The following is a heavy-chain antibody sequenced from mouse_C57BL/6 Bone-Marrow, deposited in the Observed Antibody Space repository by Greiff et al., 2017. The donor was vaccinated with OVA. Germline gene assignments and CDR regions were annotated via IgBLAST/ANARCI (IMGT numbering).Heavy chain of an antibody. CDR2: IAPSDSYI. D-gene: IGHD1-1*01. J-gene: IGHJ2*02. CDR3: AYYGSRLYLHY. CDR1: GYTFTNYW. Sequence: QVQLKQPGAELVRPGTSVKLSCKASGYTFTNYWMHWVKQRPGQGLEWIGVIAPSDSYINYNQKFKGRATLTVDTSSSTAYMHLSSLTSEDSAVYYCAYYGSRLYLHYWSQGTSLTVSS. V-gene: IGHV1-59*01.